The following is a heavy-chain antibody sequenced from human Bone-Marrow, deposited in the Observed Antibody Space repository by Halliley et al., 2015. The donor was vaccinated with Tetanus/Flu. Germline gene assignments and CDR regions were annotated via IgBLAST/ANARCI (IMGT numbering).Heavy chain of an antibody. V-gene: IGHV4-59*01. CDR2: IFPGGGT. Sequence: IAYIFPGGGTAYNPSLRSRVSISVDTSKNHFSLKMGSLTAADTAGDFCARVPFEYVTSSPFDPWGQVILVTGSS. D-gene: IGHD6-6*01. J-gene: IGHJ5*02. CDR3: ARVPFEYVTSSPFDP.